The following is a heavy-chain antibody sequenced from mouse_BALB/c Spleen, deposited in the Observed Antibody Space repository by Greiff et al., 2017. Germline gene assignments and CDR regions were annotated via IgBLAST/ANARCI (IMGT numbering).Heavy chain of an antibody. J-gene: IGHJ1*01. CDR2: ISYSGST. D-gene: IGHD2-10*01. CDR1: GDSITSGY. Sequence: EVQLQESGPSLVKPSQTLSLTCSVTGDSITSGYWNWIRKFPGNKLEYMGYISYSGSTYYNPSLKSRISITRDTSKNQYYLQLNSVTTEDTATYYCARSAYYGKEDWYFDVWGAGTTVTVSS. V-gene: IGHV3-8*02. CDR3: ARSAYYGKEDWYFDV.